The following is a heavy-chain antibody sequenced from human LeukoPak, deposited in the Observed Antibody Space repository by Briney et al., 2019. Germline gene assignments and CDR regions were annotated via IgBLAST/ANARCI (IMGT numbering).Heavy chain of an antibody. Sequence: GGSLRLSCAASGFTFSSYGMHWVRQAPGKGLEWVAVIWYDGSNKYYADSVKGRFTISRDNPKNTLYLQMNSLRAEDTAVYYCARDGIVVVPAAISISGNYFDYWGQGTLVTVSS. D-gene: IGHD2-2*02. CDR1: GFTFSSYG. J-gene: IGHJ4*02. CDR3: ARDGIVVVPAAISISGNYFDY. V-gene: IGHV3-33*01. CDR2: IWYDGSNK.